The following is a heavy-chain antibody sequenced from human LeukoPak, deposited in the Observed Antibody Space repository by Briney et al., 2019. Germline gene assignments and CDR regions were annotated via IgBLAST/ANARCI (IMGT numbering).Heavy chain of an antibody. Sequence: PGRSLRLSCTASGFTFGDYAMSWFRQAPGKGLEWVGFIRSKAYGGTTEYAASVKGRLTISRDDSKSIACLQMNSLKTEDTAVYYCTRANYGDYGLNWFDPWGQGTLVTVSS. CDR1: GFTFGDYA. D-gene: IGHD4-17*01. CDR3: TRANYGDYGLNWFDP. V-gene: IGHV3-49*03. J-gene: IGHJ5*02. CDR2: IRSKAYGGTT.